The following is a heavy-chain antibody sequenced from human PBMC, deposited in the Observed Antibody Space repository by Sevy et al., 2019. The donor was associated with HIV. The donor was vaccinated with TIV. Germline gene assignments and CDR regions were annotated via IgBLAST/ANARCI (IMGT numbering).Heavy chain of an antibody. CDR1: GFTFSLHS. D-gene: IGHD3-10*01. CDR3: ARDLQYYYGSNYYMDV. V-gene: IGHV3-21*01. Sequence: GGSLRLSCAASGFTFSLHSMNWVRQAPGKGLEWVSYISTSSIHIYYADSVKGRFTISRDNAKNSLYLQMNSLRAEDTAVYFCARDLQYYYGSNYYMDVLGKGTTVTVSS. J-gene: IGHJ6*03. CDR2: ISTSSIHI.